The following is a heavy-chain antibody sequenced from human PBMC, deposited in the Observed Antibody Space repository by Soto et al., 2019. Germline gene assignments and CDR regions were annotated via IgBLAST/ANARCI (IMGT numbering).Heavy chain of an antibody. CDR2: ISSGESTY. D-gene: IGHD1-1*01. CDR1: GISSFSYYY. Sequence: GGSLRLSCEASGISSFSYYYMSWIRQAPGKGLEWISFISSGESTYSQYGESVRGRFTMSRDNARKSVYLQMNSLRADDTAIYYCATTMGTAQFFDIWGPGTKVTV. CDR3: ATTMGTAQFFDI. V-gene: IGHV3-11*06. J-gene: IGHJ3*02.